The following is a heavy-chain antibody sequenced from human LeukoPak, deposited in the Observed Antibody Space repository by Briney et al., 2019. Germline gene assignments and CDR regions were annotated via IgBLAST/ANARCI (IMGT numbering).Heavy chain of an antibody. CDR1: GFTFSSYP. CDR3: ARGIVVVPAAPPNYFDY. J-gene: IGHJ4*02. Sequence: GGSLRLSCAASGFTFSSYPMHWVRQAPGKGLEWVAVISYDGSNKYYADSVKGRFTISRDNSKNTLYLQMNSLRAEDTAIYYCARGIVVVPAAPPNYFDYWGQGTLVTVSS. D-gene: IGHD2-2*01. CDR2: ISYDGSNK. V-gene: IGHV3-30-3*01.